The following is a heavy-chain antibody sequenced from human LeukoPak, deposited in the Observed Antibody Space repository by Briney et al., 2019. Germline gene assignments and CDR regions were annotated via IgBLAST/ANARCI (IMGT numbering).Heavy chain of an antibody. J-gene: IGHJ4*02. Sequence: SVKVSCKASGGTFSSYAISWVRQAPGQGLEWMGGIIPIFGTANYAQKFQGRVTITADKSTSTAYMELSSLRSEDTAVYYCARVGADDYGQYYFDYWGQGTLVTVSS. CDR3: ARVGADDYGQYYFDY. CDR1: GGTFSSYA. V-gene: IGHV1-69*06. D-gene: IGHD4-17*01. CDR2: IIPIFGTA.